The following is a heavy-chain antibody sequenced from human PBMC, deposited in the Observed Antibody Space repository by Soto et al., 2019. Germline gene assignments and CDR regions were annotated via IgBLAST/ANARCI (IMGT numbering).Heavy chain of an antibody. V-gene: IGHV4-39*01. CDR1: GGSISSSSYY. J-gene: IGHJ4*02. CDR3: ARRLQSRNRLFDY. CDR2: IYYSGST. Sequence: NPSETLSLTCTVSGGSISSSSYYWGWIRQPPGKGLEWIGSIYYSGSTYYNPSLKSRVTISVDTSKNQFSLKLSSVTAADTAVYYCARRLQSRNRLFDYWGQGALVTVSS. D-gene: IGHD4-4*01.